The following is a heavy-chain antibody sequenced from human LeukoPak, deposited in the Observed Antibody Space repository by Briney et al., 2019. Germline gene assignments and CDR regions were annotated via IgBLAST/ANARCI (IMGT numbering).Heavy chain of an antibody. D-gene: IGHD2-2*01. Sequence: GGSLRLSCEASGFTFRNYWMSWVRQTPGAGLEWVANIKQDGSRQYYVDSVKGRFAISRDNAKNLLFLEMNSLRAEDTAIYYCARDPTADDYWGQGTLVTVSS. V-gene: IGHV3-7*01. CDR3: ARDPTADDY. J-gene: IGHJ4*02. CDR1: GFTFRNYW. CDR2: IKQDGSRQ.